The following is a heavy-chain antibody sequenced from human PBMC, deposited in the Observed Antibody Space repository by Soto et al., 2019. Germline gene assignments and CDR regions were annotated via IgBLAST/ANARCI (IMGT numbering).Heavy chain of an antibody. CDR1: GYSFTSYW. V-gene: IGHV5-51*01. J-gene: IGHJ6*03. CDR3: ARRRDSAHMDV. Sequence: PGESLKISCKGSGYSFTSYWIGWVRQMPGKGLEWMVIIYSGDSDTGYSPSFQGQVTISADKSISTAHLQWSSPKASDTAMYYCARRRDSAHMDVWGKGTTVTVSS. D-gene: IGHD6-6*01. CDR2: IYSGDSDT.